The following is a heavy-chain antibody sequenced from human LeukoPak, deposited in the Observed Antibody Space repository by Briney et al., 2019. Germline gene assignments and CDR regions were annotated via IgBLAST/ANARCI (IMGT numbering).Heavy chain of an antibody. CDR2: INPNSGGT. D-gene: IGHD3-10*01. CDR1: GYTFTGYY. J-gene: IGHJ3*02. V-gene: IGHV1-2*02. Sequence: GASVKVSCKASGYTFTGYYMHWVRQAPGQGLEWMGWINPNSGGTNYAQKFQGRVTMTRDTSISTAYMELSRLRSDDTVVYYCARLWFGELLYGAFDIWGQGTMVTVSS. CDR3: ARLWFGELLYGAFDI.